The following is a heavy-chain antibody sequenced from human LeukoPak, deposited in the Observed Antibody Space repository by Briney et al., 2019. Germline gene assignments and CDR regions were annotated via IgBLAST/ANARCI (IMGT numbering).Heavy chain of an antibody. D-gene: IGHD6-19*01. CDR2: IYYSGST. CDR3: ASGPHIAVAGWFDP. Sequence: SETLSLTCTVSGGSISSYYWSWIRQPPGKGLEWIGYIYYSGSTNYNPSLKSRVTISVDTSTNQFSLKLSSVTAAHTAVYYCASGPHIAVAGWFDPWGQGTLVTVSS. CDR1: GGSISSYY. J-gene: IGHJ5*02. V-gene: IGHV4-59*08.